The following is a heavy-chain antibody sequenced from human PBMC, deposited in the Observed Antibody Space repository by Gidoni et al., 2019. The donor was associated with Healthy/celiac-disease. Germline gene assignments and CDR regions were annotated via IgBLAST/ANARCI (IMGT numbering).Heavy chain of an antibody. V-gene: IGHV3-66*01. Sequence: EVQLVASGGGLVQPGGSLRLSCAASGFTVSSNYMSWVRQAPGKGLEWVSVIYSGGSTYYADSVKGRFTISRDNSKNTLYLQMNSRRAEDTAVYYCARDGIAVAPGGVDYWGQGTLVTVSS. J-gene: IGHJ4*02. D-gene: IGHD6-19*01. CDR1: GFTVSSNY. CDR2: IYSGGST. CDR3: ARDGIAVAPGGVDY.